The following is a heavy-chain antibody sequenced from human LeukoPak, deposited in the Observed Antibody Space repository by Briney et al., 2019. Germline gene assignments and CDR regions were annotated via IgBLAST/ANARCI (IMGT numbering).Heavy chain of an antibody. CDR3: ASSPYSSSSFDY. CDR2: IYYSGST. CDR1: GGXISSSSYY. J-gene: IGHJ4*02. D-gene: IGHD6-13*01. V-gene: IGHV4-39*01. Sequence: SETLSLTCTVSGGXISSSSYYWGWIRQPPGKRLEWIGSIYYSGSTYYNPSLKSRVTISVDTSKNQFSLKLSTVTAADTAVYYCASSPYSSSSFDYWGQGTLVTVSS.